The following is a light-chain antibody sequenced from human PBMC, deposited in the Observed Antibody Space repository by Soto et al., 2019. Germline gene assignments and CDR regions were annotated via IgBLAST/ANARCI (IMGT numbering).Light chain of an antibody. V-gene: IGKV1-39*01. CDR1: QRISTY. CDR2: TAS. CDR3: IQHDNTPRT. J-gene: IGKJ1*01. Sequence: DIQLNQAPSSLSASVGDRITITCRASQRISTYLNWYQQKPGKAPELVIYTASSLESGVPSRFSSSGYGKEFTLTIRSLQTEDLATNYCIQHDNTPRTFGQGTKVQI.